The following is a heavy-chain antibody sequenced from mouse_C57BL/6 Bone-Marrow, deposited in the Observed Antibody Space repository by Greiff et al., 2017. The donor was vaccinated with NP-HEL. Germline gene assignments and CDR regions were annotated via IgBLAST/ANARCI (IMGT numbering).Heavy chain of an antibody. J-gene: IGHJ2*01. D-gene: IGHD3-3*01. CDR1: GYAFSSSW. V-gene: IGHV1-82*01. CDR3: ARLGYYFDY. CDR2: IYPGDGDT. Sequence: VMLVESGPELVKPGASVKISCKASGYAFSSSWMNWVKQRPGKGLEWIGRIYPGDGDTNYNGKFKGKATLTADKSSSTAYMQLSSLTSEDSAVYFCARLGYYFDYWGQGTTLTVSS.